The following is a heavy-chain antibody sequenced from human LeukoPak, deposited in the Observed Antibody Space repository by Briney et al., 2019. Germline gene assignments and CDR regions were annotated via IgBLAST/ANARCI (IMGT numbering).Heavy chain of an antibody. CDR2: ISAYNGNT. D-gene: IGHD2-2*01. CDR1: GYTFTSYG. Sequence: ASVKVSCKASGYTFTSYGISWVRQAPGQGLGWMGWISAYNGNTNYAQKLQGRVTMTTDTSTSTAYMELRSLRSDDTAVYYCARDLGLVVPAAISDYWGQGTLVTVSS. V-gene: IGHV1-18*04. J-gene: IGHJ4*02. CDR3: ARDLGLVVPAAISDY.